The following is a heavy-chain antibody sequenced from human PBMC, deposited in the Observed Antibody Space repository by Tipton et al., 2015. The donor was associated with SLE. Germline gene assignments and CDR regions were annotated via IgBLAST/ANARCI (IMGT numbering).Heavy chain of an antibody. CDR2: IYYSGST. CDR1: GGSISSSLYF. CDR3: ARDRGIPVGNYMDV. V-gene: IGHV4-39*07. D-gene: IGHD2-2*01. J-gene: IGHJ6*03. Sequence: LRLSCTVSGGSISSSLYFWGWIRQPPGRGLEWIGNIYYSGSTFYNPSLKSRVSTSVDTSKNQFSLRLSSLTAADTAVYYCARDRGIPVGNYMDVWGKGTTVTVSS.